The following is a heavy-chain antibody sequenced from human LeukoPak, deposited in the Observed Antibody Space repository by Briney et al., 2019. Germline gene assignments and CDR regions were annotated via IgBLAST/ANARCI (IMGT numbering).Heavy chain of an antibody. V-gene: IGHV3-21*01. D-gene: IGHD5-24*01. Sequence: PGGSLRLSCAASGFTFSSYSMNWVRQAPGKGLEWVSSISSSSSYIYYADSVKGRFTISRDNAKNSLYLQMNSLRAEDTAVYYCARATERWLHYFDYWGQGTLVTVSS. CDR3: ARATERWLHYFDY. J-gene: IGHJ4*02. CDR1: GFTFSSYS. CDR2: ISSSSSYI.